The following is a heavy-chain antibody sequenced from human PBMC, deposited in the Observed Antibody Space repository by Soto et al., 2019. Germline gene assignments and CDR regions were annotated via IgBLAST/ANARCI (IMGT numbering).Heavy chain of an antibody. CDR2: IYYTGST. J-gene: IGHJ4*02. CDR1: GASIRSGGYY. CDR3: ARIEMASIK. V-gene: IGHV4-31*03. Sequence: TLSLTCSVSGASIRSGGYYWSWLRQSPGKGLEWIGHIYYTGSTFYSPSLKSRLTISLDTSKNQFSLDLRSVTAADTAMYYCARIEMASIKWGRGTLVTVSS.